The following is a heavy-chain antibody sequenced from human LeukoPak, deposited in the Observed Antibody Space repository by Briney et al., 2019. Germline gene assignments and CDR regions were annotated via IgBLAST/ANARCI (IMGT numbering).Heavy chain of an antibody. V-gene: IGHV4-39*07. CDR2: IYYSGST. Sequence: SETLSLTCTVSGGSISSSSYYWGWIRQPPGKGLEWIGSIYYSGSTYYNPSLKSRVTISVDTSKNQFSLKLSSVTAEDTAVYYCARVSPNTVTTLQYFDYWGQGTLVTVSS. CDR1: GGSISSSSYY. D-gene: IGHD4-17*01. J-gene: IGHJ4*02. CDR3: ARVSPNTVTTLQYFDY.